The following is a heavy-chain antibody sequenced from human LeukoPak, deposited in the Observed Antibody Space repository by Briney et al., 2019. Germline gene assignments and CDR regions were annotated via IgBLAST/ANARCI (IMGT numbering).Heavy chain of an antibody. J-gene: IGHJ4*02. V-gene: IGHV4-39*07. CDR3: ATDWDSSGWFDY. CDR2: IYFSGNT. Sequence: SETLSLTCTVSGGSISSSSYYWGWIRQPPGKGLEWIGNIYFSGNTNFNPSLKSRVTISVDTSKNQFSLKLSSVTAADTAVYFCATDWDSSGWFDYWGQGALVTVSS. D-gene: IGHD6-19*01. CDR1: GGSISSSSYY.